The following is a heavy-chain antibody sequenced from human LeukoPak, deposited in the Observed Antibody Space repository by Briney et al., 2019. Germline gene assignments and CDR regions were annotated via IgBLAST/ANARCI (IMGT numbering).Heavy chain of an antibody. Sequence: GGSLRLSCAASGFTFSSYAMHWVRQAPGKGLEWVAVISYDGSNKYYADSVKGRFTISRDNSKNTLYLQMNSLRAEDAAVYYCARDRAPLPYYYFNYGGKEPLDPVPS. J-gene: IGHJ4*02. D-gene: IGHD3-9*01. CDR3: ARDRAPLPYYYFNY. V-gene: IGHV3-30-3*01. CDR1: GFTFSSYA. CDR2: ISYDGSNK.